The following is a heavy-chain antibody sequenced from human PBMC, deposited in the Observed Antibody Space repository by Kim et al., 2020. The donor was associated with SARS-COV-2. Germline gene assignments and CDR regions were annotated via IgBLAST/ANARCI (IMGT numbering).Heavy chain of an antibody. J-gene: IGHJ1*01. CDR2: IYSGGSI. CDR1: GFTVSSNY. V-gene: IGHV3-53*01. D-gene: IGHD3-22*01. CDR3: ARARGGDTGGYYPIQH. Sequence: GGSLRLSCAVSGFTVSSNYMSWVRQAPGKGLEWVSVIYSGGSIHYADSVKGRFTISRDNSKNTLYLQMNSLRAEDTAVYYCARARGGDTGGYYPIQHWGQGTLVTVSS.